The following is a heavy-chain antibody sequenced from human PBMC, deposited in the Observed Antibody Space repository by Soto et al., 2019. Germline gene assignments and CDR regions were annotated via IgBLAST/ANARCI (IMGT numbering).Heavy chain of an antibody. D-gene: IGHD1-26*01. CDR2: ISAYNGNT. Sequence: VKVSCKASGYTFTSYGISWVRQAPGQGLEWMGWISAYNGNTNYAQKLQGRVTMTTDTSTSTAYMELRSLRSDDTAVYYCARDWAPYSGSSDSFDYWGQGTLVTVSS. V-gene: IGHV1-18*01. J-gene: IGHJ4*02. CDR3: ARDWAPYSGSSDSFDY. CDR1: GYTFTSYG.